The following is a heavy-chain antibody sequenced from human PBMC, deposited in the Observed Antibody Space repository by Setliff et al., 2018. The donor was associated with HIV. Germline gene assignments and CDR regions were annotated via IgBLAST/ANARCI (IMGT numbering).Heavy chain of an antibody. CDR2: IFYSGST. CDR1: GGSFSTYY. D-gene: IGHD6-19*01. CDR3: ARGHDILEPSGPFDY. Sequence: SETLSLTCTVSGGSFSTYYWSWIRQPPGKGLEWIGYIFYSGSTNYNPSLKSRVTISVDSSKNQFSLNLTSVTPADTAVYYCARGHDILEPSGPFDYWGQGTLVTVSS. V-gene: IGHV4-59*01. J-gene: IGHJ4*02.